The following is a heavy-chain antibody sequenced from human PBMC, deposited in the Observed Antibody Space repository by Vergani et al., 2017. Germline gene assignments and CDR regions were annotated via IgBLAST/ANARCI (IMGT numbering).Heavy chain of an antibody. Sequence: QVQLVESGGGVVQPGRSLRLSCAASGFTFNQYGMHWVRQAPGKGLEWVAVTWYDGNNKQYADSVKGRFTISRDNSKSTMYLQMNSLRDEDMGVYYCARDLRLLYNRFDPWGQGTLVGVSS. CDR2: TWYDGNNK. J-gene: IGHJ5*02. D-gene: IGHD1-14*01. CDR3: ARDLRLLYNRFDP. V-gene: IGHV3-33*01. CDR1: GFTFNQYG.